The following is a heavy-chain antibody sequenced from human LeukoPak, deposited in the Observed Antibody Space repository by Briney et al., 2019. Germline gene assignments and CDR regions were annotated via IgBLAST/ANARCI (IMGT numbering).Heavy chain of an antibody. Sequence: GGSLRLSCAASGFTFSSYEMNWVRQAPGKGPEWVSYISSSGSTIYYADSVKGRFTISRDNAKNSLYLQMNSLRAEDTAVYYCAELGITMIGGVWGKGTTVTISS. CDR2: ISSSGSTI. D-gene: IGHD3-10*02. J-gene: IGHJ6*04. V-gene: IGHV3-48*03. CDR1: GFTFSSYE. CDR3: AELGITMIGGV.